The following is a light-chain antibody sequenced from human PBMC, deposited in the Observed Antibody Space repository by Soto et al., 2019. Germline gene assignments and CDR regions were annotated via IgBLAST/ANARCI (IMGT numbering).Light chain of an antibody. CDR3: TSYATGGTHV. V-gene: IGLV2-14*01. CDR1: NSDIGVYNI. CDR2: DVS. Sequence: QSAQTQRVAVSGTSGQSITLSCTGTNSDIGVYNIVSWYQQHPGKAPKLMIYDVSIRPSGVSDRFSGSKSANTASLTISGLQPEDEADYYCTSYATGGTHVFGTGTKVTVL. J-gene: IGLJ1*01.